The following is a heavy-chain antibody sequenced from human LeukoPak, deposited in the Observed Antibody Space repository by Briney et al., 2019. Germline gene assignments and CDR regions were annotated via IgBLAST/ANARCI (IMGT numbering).Heavy chain of an antibody. CDR1: GFTFSSYA. CDR2: ISYDGSNK. J-gene: IGHJ4*02. V-gene: IGHV3-30*04. CDR3: ARADYYDSSGYFDY. D-gene: IGHD3-22*01. Sequence: GGSLRLSCAASGFTFSSYAMHWVRQAPGKGLEWVAVISYDGSNKYYADSVKGRFTISRDNSKNLLYLQMNSLRAEDTAVYYCARADYYDSSGYFDYWGQGTLVTVSS.